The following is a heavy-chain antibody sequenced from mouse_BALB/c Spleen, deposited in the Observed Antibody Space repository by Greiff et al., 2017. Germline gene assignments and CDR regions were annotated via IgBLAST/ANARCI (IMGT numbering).Heavy chain of an antibody. J-gene: IGHJ3*01. V-gene: IGHV1-7*01. Sequence: VQLQQSGAELAKPGASVKMSCKASGYTFTSYWMHWVKQRPGQGLEWIGYINPSTGYTEYNQKFKDKATLTADKSSSTAYMQLSSLTSEDSAVYYCARSGPARAPCAYWGQGTLDTVSA. CDR2: INPSTGYT. CDR3: ARSGPARAPCAY. CDR1: GYTFTSYW. D-gene: IGHD3-1*01.